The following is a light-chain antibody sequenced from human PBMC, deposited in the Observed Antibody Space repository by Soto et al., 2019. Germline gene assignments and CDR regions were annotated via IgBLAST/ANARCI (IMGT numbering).Light chain of an antibody. CDR2: DVS. V-gene: IGLV2-14*01. CDR3: SSYTSSSTRV. J-gene: IGLJ2*01. Sequence: QSALTQPASESGSPGQSITISCTGTSSDVGGYNYVSWYQQHPGKAPKLMIYDVSNRPSGVSNRFSGSKSGNTASLTISGLKAEDEADYYCSSYTSSSTRVFGGGTKLTVL. CDR1: SSDVGGYNY.